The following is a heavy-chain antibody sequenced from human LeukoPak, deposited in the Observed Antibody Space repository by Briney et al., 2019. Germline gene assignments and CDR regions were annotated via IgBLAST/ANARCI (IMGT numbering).Heavy chain of an antibody. D-gene: IGHD3-3*01. CDR3: ARRLLLLRYFDY. CDR1: GYSISSTYY. V-gene: IGHV4-38-2*02. J-gene: IGHJ4*02. CDR2: INHSGST. Sequence: PSETLSLTCTVSGYSISSTYYWSWIRQPPGKGLEWIGGINHSGSTNYNPSLKSRVTISVDTSKNQFSLKLSSVTAADTAVYYCARRLLLLRYFDYWGQGTLVTVSS.